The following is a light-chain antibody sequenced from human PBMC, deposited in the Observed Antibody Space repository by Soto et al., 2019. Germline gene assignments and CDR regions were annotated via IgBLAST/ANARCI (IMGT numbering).Light chain of an antibody. CDR3: QQYGSSPIT. CDR1: HSVSSGS. CDR2: DAS. V-gene: IGKV3-20*01. J-gene: IGKJ5*01. Sequence: EIVLTQSPGTLSLSPGERATLSCRASHSVSSGSLAWYQQKPGQAPRLLMFDASSRATGIPDRFSGSGSGTDFTLTISRLEPEDFAVFYCQQYGSSPITFGQGTRLEIK.